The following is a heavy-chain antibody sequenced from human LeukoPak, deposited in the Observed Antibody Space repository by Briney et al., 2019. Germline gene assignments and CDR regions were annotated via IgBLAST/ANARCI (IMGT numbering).Heavy chain of an antibody. CDR2: INPNSGGT. CDR3: TREFYDTLTGYSSATDV. J-gene: IGHJ6*02. V-gene: IGHV1-2*04. CDR1: GYTFTDYY. Sequence: ASVRVSCKASGYTFTDYYIHWVRQAPGHGLEWMGWINPNSGGTEYAQKFQDWVTMTRDTSINTAYMELSRLRSGDTAVYYCTREFYDTLTGYSSATDVWGQGTTVTVSS. D-gene: IGHD3-9*01.